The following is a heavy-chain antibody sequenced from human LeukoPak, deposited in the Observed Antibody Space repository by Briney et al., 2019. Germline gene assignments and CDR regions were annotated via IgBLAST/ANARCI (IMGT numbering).Heavy chain of an antibody. CDR1: GFTVSSNY. V-gene: IGHV3-53*01. CDR2: IYSGGST. D-gene: IGHD3-22*01. CDR3: AKGLYYYDSSGSYYFDY. J-gene: IGHJ4*02. Sequence: RAGGSLRLSCAASGFTVSSNYMSWVRQAPGKGLEWVSVIYSGGSTYYADSVKGRFTISRDNSKNTLYLQMNSLRAEDTAVYYCAKGLYYYDSSGSYYFDYWGQGTLVTVSS.